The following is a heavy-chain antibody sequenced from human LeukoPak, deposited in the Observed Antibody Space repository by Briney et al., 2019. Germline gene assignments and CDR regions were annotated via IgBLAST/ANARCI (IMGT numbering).Heavy chain of an antibody. Sequence: SETLSLTCAVYGGSFSGYYWSWIRQPPGKGLEWIGEINHSGSTNYNPSLKSRVTISVDTSKNQFSLKLSSVTAADTAVYYCARGLGITMVRGVLPGYWGQGTLVTVSS. CDR1: GGSFSGYY. V-gene: IGHV4-34*01. J-gene: IGHJ4*02. CDR3: ARGLGITMVRGVLPGY. D-gene: IGHD3-10*01. CDR2: INHSGST.